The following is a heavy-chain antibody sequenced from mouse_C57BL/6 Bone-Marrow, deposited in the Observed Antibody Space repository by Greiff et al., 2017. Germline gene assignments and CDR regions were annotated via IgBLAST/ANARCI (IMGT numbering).Heavy chain of an antibody. J-gene: IGHJ2*01. D-gene: IGHD3-2*02. CDR1: GFTFSSYG. CDR2: ISSGGSYP. Sequence: EVKLVESGGDLVKPGGSLKLSCAASGFTFSSYGLSWFRQTPDKRLDWVATISSGGSYPYYPDSVKGRFTISRDNAKNTLYLQMSSLKSEDTAMYYCARLDSSGYLDYWGQGTTLTVSS. CDR3: ARLDSSGYLDY. V-gene: IGHV5-6*02.